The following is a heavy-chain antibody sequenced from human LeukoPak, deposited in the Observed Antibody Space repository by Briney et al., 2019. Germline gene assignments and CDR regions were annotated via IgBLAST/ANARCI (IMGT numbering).Heavy chain of an antibody. Sequence: PSETLSLTCSVSGGSISSYYWSWIRQPPGKGLEWIGYLYYSGSTNSNPSLKSRVTMSVDTSKNQFSLKLRSVTAADTAVYYCARGGSGISNAFDIWGQGTMVTVCS. CDR2: LYYSGST. CDR3: ARGGSGISNAFDI. V-gene: IGHV4-59*01. J-gene: IGHJ3*02. CDR1: GGSISSYY. D-gene: IGHD3-10*01.